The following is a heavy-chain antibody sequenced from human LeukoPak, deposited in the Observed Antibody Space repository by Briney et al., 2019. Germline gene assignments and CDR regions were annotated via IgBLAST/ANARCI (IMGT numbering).Heavy chain of an antibody. CDR1: GFTFSDYY. D-gene: IGHD2/OR15-2a*01. CDR2: ISSNSGYT. Sequence: PGGSLRLSCAASGFTFSDYYMSWIRQAPGKGLEWVSYISSNSGYTNYADSVKGRSTISRDNAKNSLYLQMNSLRAEDTAVYYCAREKSMGYFDYWGQGTLVTVSS. CDR3: AREKSMGYFDY. J-gene: IGHJ4*02. V-gene: IGHV3-11*06.